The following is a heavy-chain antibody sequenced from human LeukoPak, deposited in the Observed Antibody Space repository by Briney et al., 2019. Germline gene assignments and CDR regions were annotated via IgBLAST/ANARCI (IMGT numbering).Heavy chain of an antibody. CDR1: GFTFSSYG. Sequence: GRSLRLSCAVSGFTFSSYGMHWVRQAPGKGLEWVAVISYDGSNKYYADSVKGRFTISRDNSKKTLYLQMNSLRAEDTAVYYCAKGRQVTAVDFDYWGQGTLVTVSS. V-gene: IGHV3-30*18. CDR2: ISYDGSNK. J-gene: IGHJ4*02. D-gene: IGHD2-21*02. CDR3: AKGRQVTAVDFDY.